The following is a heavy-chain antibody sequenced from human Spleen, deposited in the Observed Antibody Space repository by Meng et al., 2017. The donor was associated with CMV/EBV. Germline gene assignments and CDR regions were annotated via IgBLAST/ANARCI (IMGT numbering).Heavy chain of an antibody. V-gene: IGHV3-9*01. CDR1: GFTFDDYG. CDR2: ISRSGGAI. D-gene: IGHD3-22*01. J-gene: IGHJ3*02. Sequence: SLKISCAASGFTFDDYGMHWVRQAPGKGLEWVSGISRSGGAIGYADSVKGRFTISRDNAKNSLYLQMNSLRPEDTALYYCAKDVYYDRQAFDIWGQGTMVTVSS. CDR3: AKDVYYDRQAFDI.